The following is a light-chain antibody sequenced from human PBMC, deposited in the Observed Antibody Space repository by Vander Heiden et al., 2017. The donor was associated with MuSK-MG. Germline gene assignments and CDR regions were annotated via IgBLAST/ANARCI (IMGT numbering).Light chain of an antibody. CDR3: QQYNNWPPWT. Sequence: EIVMTQSPVTLSVSPGERATLSCRASHIVNRNLAWYKQKPGRAPRLLIYDASTRATGIPARFSGSGSGTEFTLTISSLQSEDFAVYFCQQYNNWPPWTFGQGTKVEIK. V-gene: IGKV3-15*01. CDR1: HIVNRN. CDR2: DAS. J-gene: IGKJ1*01.